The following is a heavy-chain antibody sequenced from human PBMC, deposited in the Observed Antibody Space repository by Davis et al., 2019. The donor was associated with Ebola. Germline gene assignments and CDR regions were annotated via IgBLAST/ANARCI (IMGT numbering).Heavy chain of an antibody. J-gene: IGHJ5*02. CDR1: GFIFSSYA. CDR3: ARGKDCSGSSCYHWFDP. V-gene: IGHV3-64*01. D-gene: IGHD2-2*01. Sequence: GESLKISCAASGFIFSSYAMHWVRQAPGKGLEYVSGISSNGGSTYYANSVKGRFTISRDNSKNTLYLQMGSLRAEDMAVYYCARGKDCSGSSCYHWFDPWGQGTQVTVSS. CDR2: ISSNGGST.